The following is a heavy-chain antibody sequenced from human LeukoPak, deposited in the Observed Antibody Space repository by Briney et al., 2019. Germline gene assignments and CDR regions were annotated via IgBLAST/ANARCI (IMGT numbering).Heavy chain of an antibody. CDR1: GDTFTMNW. CDR3: ARDHSIDDKSWWLDP. V-gene: IGHV1-46*01. Sequence: GASVTVSCKTSGDTFTMNWMHWIRQGPGQGLEWMGVINPTGDYTMYAQKFQGRVILTRDMSSNTDYMELGSLRSDDTAVYYCARDHSIDDKSWWLDPWGQGTLVTVSS. CDR2: INPTGDYT. J-gene: IGHJ5*02. D-gene: IGHD1-1*01.